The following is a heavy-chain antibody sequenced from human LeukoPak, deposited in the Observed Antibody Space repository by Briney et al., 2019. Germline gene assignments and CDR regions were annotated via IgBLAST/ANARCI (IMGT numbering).Heavy chain of an antibody. CDR2: ISGYDGDT. D-gene: IGHD6-13*01. Sequence: APVKVSCKTSGYTFTRHGVAWVRQAPGQGLEWMGWISGYDGDTNFAQEFQGRVTMTTDTSSNTAYMELRSLTSDDTAVYYCARGAAAGLPIDYWGQGTLVTVSS. CDR3: ARGAAAGLPIDY. CDR1: GYTFTRHG. J-gene: IGHJ4*02. V-gene: IGHV1-18*01.